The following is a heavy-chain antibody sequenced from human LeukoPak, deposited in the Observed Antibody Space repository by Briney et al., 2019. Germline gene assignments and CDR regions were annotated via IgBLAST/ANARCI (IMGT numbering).Heavy chain of an antibody. CDR2: ISSSVIYI. CDR1: GFTFSSYS. Sequence: GGSLRLSCTASGFTFSSYSMNWVRQAPGKGLEWVSSISSSVIYIYYADSVKGRFTISRDNAKNSLYLQMNSLRAEDTAVYYCARDLRSSWTDYWGQGTLVTVSS. CDR3: ARDLRSSWTDY. D-gene: IGHD6-13*01. V-gene: IGHV3-21*01. J-gene: IGHJ4*02.